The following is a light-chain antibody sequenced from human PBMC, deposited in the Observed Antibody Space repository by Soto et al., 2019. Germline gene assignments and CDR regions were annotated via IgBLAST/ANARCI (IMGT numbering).Light chain of an antibody. Sequence: DIQMTQSPSTLSASVGDRVTITCRASQSMSSWLAWYQQKPVKAPKLLIYKASSLESGVPSRFSGSGSGTEFTLTISSLQPDDFATYYCQQYNSYWTFGQGTKVEIK. CDR1: QSMSSW. V-gene: IGKV1-5*03. J-gene: IGKJ1*01. CDR2: KAS. CDR3: QQYNSYWT.